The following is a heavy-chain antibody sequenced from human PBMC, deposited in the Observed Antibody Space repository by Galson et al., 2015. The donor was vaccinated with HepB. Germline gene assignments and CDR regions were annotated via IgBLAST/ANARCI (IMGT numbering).Heavy chain of an antibody. CDR3: VKAREIGVVITTPFDF. CDR2: VSGITA. CDR1: GFPFTTYA. J-gene: IGHJ4*02. Sequence: SLRLSCAASGFPFTTYAMAWVRQVPGKGLEWVSAVSGITAYYADSVKGRFTISRDNSKSTLYLQMNSLGAEDTALYYCVKAREIGVVITTPFDFWGRGTLVTVSS. D-gene: IGHD3-22*01. V-gene: IGHV3-23*01.